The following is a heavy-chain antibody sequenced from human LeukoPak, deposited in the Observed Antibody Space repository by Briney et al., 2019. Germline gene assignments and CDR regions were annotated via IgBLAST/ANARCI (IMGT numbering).Heavy chain of an antibody. D-gene: IGHD2-21*02. Sequence: PSQTLSLTCAISGDIVSSNSAAWNWIRQSPSRGLEWLGRTYYKSNWYNDYAVSVKGRITINPDTSKNQFSLQLNSVTPEDTAVYYCARERASMTSPFDFDYWGQGTLVTVSS. CDR1: GDIVSSNSAA. V-gene: IGHV6-1*01. CDR2: TYYKSNWYN. CDR3: ARERASMTSPFDFDY. J-gene: IGHJ4*02.